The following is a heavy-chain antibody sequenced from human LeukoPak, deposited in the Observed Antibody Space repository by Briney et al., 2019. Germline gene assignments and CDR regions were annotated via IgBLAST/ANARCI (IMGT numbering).Heavy chain of an antibody. V-gene: IGHV3-48*01. CDR2: ISGRSDII. CDR3: ARGPQTRHYMDV. CDR1: GFTFSSHS. J-gene: IGHJ6*03. Sequence: GGSLRLSCAASGFTFSSHSMNWVRQAPGEGLGWVSYISGRSDIIYYTDSVKGRFTISRDNAKNSLFLQMNSLRASDTAVYYCARGPQTRHYMDVWGKGTTVTVSS. D-gene: IGHD1/OR15-1a*01.